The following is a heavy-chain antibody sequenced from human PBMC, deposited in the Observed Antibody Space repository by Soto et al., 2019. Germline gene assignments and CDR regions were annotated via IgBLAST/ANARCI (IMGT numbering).Heavy chain of an antibody. D-gene: IGHD3-22*01. J-gene: IGHJ4*02. CDR1: GFTFSSYS. Sequence: PGGSLRLSCAASGFTFSSYSMNWVRQAPGKGLEWVSYISSSSSTIYYADSVKGRFTISRDNAKNSLYLQMNSLRDEDTAVYYCARRRDYYDSSGYSLFDYWGQGTLVTVSS. CDR2: ISSSSSTI. CDR3: ARRRDYYDSSGYSLFDY. V-gene: IGHV3-48*02.